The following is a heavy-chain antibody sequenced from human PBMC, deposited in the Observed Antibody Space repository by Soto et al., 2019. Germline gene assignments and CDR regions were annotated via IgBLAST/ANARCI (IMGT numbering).Heavy chain of an antibody. CDR1: GFTFSTYS. Sequence: EVQLLESGGGLVQPGGSLRLSCAASGFTFSTYSMTWVRQAPGKGLEWVSTIRDSGHSTHYADAVKGRFAISRDNSKNTLFLQMNSLRAEDTAVYYCARVKAQIFSSGWYGGDDIWGQGTMVTLSS. CDR2: IRDSGHST. D-gene: IGHD6-19*01. V-gene: IGHV3-23*01. CDR3: ARVKAQIFSSGWYGGDDI. J-gene: IGHJ3*02.